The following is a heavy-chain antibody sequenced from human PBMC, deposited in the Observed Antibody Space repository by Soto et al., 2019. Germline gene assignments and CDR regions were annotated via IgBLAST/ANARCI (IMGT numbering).Heavy chain of an antibody. CDR3: ATHMTTVGYYYTVEV. J-gene: IGHJ6*02. D-gene: IGHD4-4*01. V-gene: IGHV1-69*12. CDR1: GGTFSNYA. CDR2: IIPIFGTA. Sequence: QVQLVQSGAEVKKPGSSVKVSCKASGGTFSNYAISWVRQAPGQGLEWMGGIIPIFGTANYAQKFQGRVTITADESTSTAYRELSSLRSEDTAVYYCATHMTTVGYYYTVEVWGQGTTVTVSS.